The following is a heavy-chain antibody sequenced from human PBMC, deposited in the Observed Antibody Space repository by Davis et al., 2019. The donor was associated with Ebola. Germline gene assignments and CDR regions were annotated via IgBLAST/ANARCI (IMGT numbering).Heavy chain of an antibody. Sequence: PGGSLRLSCAASGFTFDDYAMHWVRQAPGKGLEWVSLISGDGGSTYYADPVKGRFTISRDNSKNSLYLQMNSLRTEDTALYYCAKDSNEAADLYYYGMDVWGQGTTVTVSS. V-gene: IGHV3-43*02. CDR2: ISGDGGST. D-gene: IGHD6-13*01. CDR3: AKDSNEAADLYYYGMDV. CDR1: GFTFDDYA. J-gene: IGHJ6*02.